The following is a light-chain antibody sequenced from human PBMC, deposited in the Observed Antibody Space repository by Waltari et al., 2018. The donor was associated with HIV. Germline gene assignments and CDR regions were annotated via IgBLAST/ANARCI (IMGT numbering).Light chain of an antibody. J-gene: IGLJ2*01. CDR1: SSDIGFYNY. Sequence: QSALTQPRSVSGSPGQSVTISCTGTSSDIGFYNYVSGYQQHAGRAPKRVIYDVSKRPSGVPDRFSGSKSGNTASLTISGLQPEDEADYHCCSYGGRRIFAGGTKLTVL. V-gene: IGLV2-11*01. CDR2: DVS. CDR3: CSYGGRRI.